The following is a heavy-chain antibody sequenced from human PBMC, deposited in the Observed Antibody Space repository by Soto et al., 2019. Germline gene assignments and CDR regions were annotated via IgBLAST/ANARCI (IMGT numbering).Heavy chain of an antibody. CDR2: ISGSGGST. D-gene: IGHD1-26*01. Sequence: GGSLRLSCAASGFTFSSYGMSWVRQAPGKGLEWVSSISGSGGSTYYADSVKGRFTISRDNSKNTLYLQMNSLRAEDTAVYYCAKASAPGGTYFPLWVWCQGTLVTVSS. V-gene: IGHV3-23*01. CDR3: AKASAPGGTYFPLWV. CDR1: GFTFSSYG. J-gene: IGHJ4*02.